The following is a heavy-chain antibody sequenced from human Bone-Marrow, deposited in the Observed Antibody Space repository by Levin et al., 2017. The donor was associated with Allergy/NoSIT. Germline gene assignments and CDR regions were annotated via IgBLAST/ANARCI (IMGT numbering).Heavy chain of an antibody. Sequence: PGESLKISCAASGFTFSNFAMSWVRQAPGKGLEWVSGISSSGANTYYQDSVKGRFTISRDSSKNTVWLQMNSLRADDTAVYYCAKAKYSYGVDFWGQGTLVTVSS. J-gene: IGHJ4*02. CDR1: GFTFSNFA. CDR3: AKAKYSYGVDF. CDR2: ISSSGANT. D-gene: IGHD5-18*01. V-gene: IGHV3-23*01.